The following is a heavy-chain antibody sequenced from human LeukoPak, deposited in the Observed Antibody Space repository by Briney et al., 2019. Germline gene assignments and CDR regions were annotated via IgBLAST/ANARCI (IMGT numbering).Heavy chain of an antibody. J-gene: IGHJ4*02. Sequence: GGSLRLSCAASGFTFSDYYMSWVRQAPGKGLEWVANINQDGSEKYYVDSVKGRFTISRDNAKNSLYLQMKSLRAEDTAVHYCASQRWLQSSFDYWGQGTLVTVSS. CDR3: ASQRWLQSSFDY. CDR1: GFTFSDYY. CDR2: INQDGSEK. D-gene: IGHD5-24*01. V-gene: IGHV3-7*01.